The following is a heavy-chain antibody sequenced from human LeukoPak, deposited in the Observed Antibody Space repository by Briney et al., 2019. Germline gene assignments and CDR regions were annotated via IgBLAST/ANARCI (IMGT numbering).Heavy chain of an antibody. Sequence: GGSLRLSCAASGFTFSDYYVSWIRQAPGKGLEWVSYISSSGSTIYYADSVKGRFTISRDNAKNSLYLQMNSLRAEDTAVYYCARSSRGYSYGLYYFDYWGQGTLVTVSS. CDR2: ISSSGSTI. J-gene: IGHJ4*02. CDR1: GFTFSDYY. V-gene: IGHV3-11*04. D-gene: IGHD5-18*01. CDR3: ARSSRGYSYGLYYFDY.